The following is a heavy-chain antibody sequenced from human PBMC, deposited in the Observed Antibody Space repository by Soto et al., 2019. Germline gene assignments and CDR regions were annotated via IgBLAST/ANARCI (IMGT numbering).Heavy chain of an antibody. J-gene: IGHJ4*02. CDR2: ISGSGDST. CDR3: ARRGGGNYYDY. Sequence: EVQLLESGGGLVQPGGSLRLSCAASGFTFSSYAMRWVRQAPGKGLEWVSAISGSGDSTYYADSVKGRFTISRDNSKNTLYLQMNSLRAEDTAVYYCARRGGGNYYDYWGQGTLVTVSS. V-gene: IGHV3-23*01. D-gene: IGHD1-26*01. CDR1: GFTFSSYA.